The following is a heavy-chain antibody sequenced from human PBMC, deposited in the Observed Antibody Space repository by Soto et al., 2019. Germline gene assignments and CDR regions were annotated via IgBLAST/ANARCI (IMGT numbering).Heavy chain of an antibody. V-gene: IGHV3-30-3*01. CDR3: ARDLNDINAF. CDR2: ISYDGTNK. Sequence: QVQLVESGGGVVQPGGSLRLSCAASGFPFSTRAMHWVRQAPGKGLEWLAVISYDGTNKNYADSVKGRCTISRDNSINTLFLQLNSLRPEDTAVYYCARDLNDINAFWGQGTLVSVSS. CDR1: GFPFSTRA. D-gene: IGHD3-9*01. J-gene: IGHJ4*02.